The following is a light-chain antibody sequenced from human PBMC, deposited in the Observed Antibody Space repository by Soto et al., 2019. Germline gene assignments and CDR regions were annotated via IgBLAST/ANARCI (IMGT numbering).Light chain of an antibody. CDR3: QQYGTSPRT. Sequence: EIVLTQSPATLSLSPGERATLSCRASQSVSSSYLAWYQQKPGQAPRLLIFGVFNRATGIPDRFSGSGSGTDFTLTISRLEPEDFAVYSCQQYGTSPRTFGQGTKLEIK. J-gene: IGKJ2*01. CDR2: GVF. V-gene: IGKV3-20*01. CDR1: QSVSSSY.